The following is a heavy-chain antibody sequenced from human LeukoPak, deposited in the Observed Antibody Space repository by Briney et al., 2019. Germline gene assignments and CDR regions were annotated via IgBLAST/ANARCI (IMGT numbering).Heavy chain of an antibody. J-gene: IGHJ4*02. CDR2: ISIDGTRQ. D-gene: IGHD5-24*01. CDR3: AKEGDGDSWDSLDY. V-gene: IGHV3-30*04. CDR1: GFTFSCYA. Sequence: PGGSLRFSCAASGFTFSCYAMHWVRQAPGKGLEWVTVISIDGTRQHYADSVNGRFTIFRDNSKSTVYLQMDSLRADDTAVYYCAKEGDGDSWDSLDYWGQGTLVTVSS.